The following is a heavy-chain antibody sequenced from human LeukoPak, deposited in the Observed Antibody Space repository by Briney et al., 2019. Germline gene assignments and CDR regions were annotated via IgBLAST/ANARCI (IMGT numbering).Heavy chain of an antibody. V-gene: IGHV3-23*01. D-gene: IGHD6-13*01. J-gene: IGHJ4*02. CDR2: ISGSGGST. CDR3: AKKPVRDPAGNIDY. Sequence: GGSLRLSCAASGFTFSSYAMSWVRQAPGKGLEWVSAISGSGGSTYYADSVKGRFTISRDNSKNTLYLQMNRLRAEETAVYYCAKKPVRDPAGNIDYWGQGTLVTVSS. CDR1: GFTFSSYA.